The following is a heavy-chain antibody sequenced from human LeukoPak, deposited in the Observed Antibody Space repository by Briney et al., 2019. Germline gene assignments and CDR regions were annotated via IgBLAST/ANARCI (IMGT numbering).Heavy chain of an antibody. D-gene: IGHD4-23*01. Sequence: GGSLRLSCAASGFTFRNYGMYWVRQAPGKGLEWVAVIWYDGSNKYYADSVKGRFTISRDNSKNTLYLQMNSLRAEDTAVYYCAKIGTTVAYYWGQGTLVTVSS. CDR1: GFTFRNYG. CDR3: AKIGTTVAYY. V-gene: IGHV3-33*06. CDR2: IWYDGSNK. J-gene: IGHJ4*02.